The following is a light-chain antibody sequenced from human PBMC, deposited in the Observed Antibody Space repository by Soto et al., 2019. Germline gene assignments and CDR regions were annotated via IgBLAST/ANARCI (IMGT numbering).Light chain of an antibody. CDR1: SGYSTYG. CDR3: QTWGTGIWV. V-gene: IGLV4-69*01. Sequence: QSVLPQSPSASASLGASVKLTCTLSSGYSTYGIAWHQQQPEKGPRFLMKLNSDGSHNKGDGIPDRFSGSSSGAERYLTISSLQLEDEADYYCQTWGTGIWVFGGGTKLTVL. J-gene: IGLJ3*02. CDR2: LNSDGSH.